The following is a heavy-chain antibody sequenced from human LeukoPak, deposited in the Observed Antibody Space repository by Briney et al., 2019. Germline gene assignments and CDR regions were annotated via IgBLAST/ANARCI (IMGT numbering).Heavy chain of an antibody. CDR1: GFTFSSYE. J-gene: IGHJ4*02. CDR3: AREDSSGWPTYFDY. V-gene: IGHV3-48*03. Sequence: GGSLTLSCAASGFTFSSYELNWVRQAPRKGLGGVSYISSSGSTIYYADSVKGRFTISRDNAKNSLYLQMNSLRAEDTAVYYCAREDSSGWPTYFDYWGQGALVTVSS. CDR2: ISSSGSTI. D-gene: IGHD6-19*01.